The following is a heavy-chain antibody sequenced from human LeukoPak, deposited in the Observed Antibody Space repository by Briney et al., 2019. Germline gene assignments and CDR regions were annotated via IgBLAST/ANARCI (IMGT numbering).Heavy chain of an antibody. D-gene: IGHD6-19*01. J-gene: IGHJ4*02. Sequence: ASVKVSCKASGYSFIGYYMHWVRQATGQGLEWMGWINPDSGGTKYAQKFQGRVTMTRDTSISTAYMELSNLRSDDTAVYYCAGYASGWYLDYWGQGTLVTVSS. CDR1: GYSFIGYY. CDR2: INPDSGGT. V-gene: IGHV1-2*02. CDR3: AGYASGWYLDY.